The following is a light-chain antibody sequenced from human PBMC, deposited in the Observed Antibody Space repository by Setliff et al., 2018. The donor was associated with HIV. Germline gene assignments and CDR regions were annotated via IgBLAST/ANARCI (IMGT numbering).Light chain of an antibody. V-gene: IGLV1-40*01. CDR3: QSYDSSLSGYV. CDR1: SSNIGAGYD. CDR2: GNN. Sequence: QFVLTQPPSVSGAPGQRVTISCTGSSSNIGAGYDVHWYQQLPGTAPKLLIYGNNNRPSGVPDRFSGSKSGTSASLAITGLQAEDEADYYCQSYDSSLSGYVFGTGTKV. J-gene: IGLJ1*01.